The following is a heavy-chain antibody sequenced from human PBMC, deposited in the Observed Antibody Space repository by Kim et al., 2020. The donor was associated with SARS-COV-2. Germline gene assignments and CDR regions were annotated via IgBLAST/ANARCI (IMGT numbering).Heavy chain of an antibody. D-gene: IGHD3-22*01. CDR2: MNAGNGKT. CDR3: ARGPYYASSVPRSLRMDV. V-gene: IGHV1-3*01. CDR1: GYTFSNFA. J-gene: IGHJ6*01. Sequence: ASVKVSCKAFGYTFSNFAMHWVRQAPGQRLEGMGWMNAGNGKTKYSPRFQGRVTIIRETSASTGHMDLSSLRSEDTAVYYCARGPYYASSVPRSLRMDVW.